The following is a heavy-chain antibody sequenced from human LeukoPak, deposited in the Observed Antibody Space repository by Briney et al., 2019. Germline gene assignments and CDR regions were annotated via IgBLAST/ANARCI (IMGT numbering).Heavy chain of an antibody. J-gene: IGHJ4*02. D-gene: IGHD5-18*01. Sequence: GGSLRLSCAASGFTFSSYAMSWVRQAPGKGLEWVSAISDSGSSTYYADSVKGRFTISRDNAKNSLYLQMNSLRAEDTAVYYCARDSVDTAFDYWGQGTLVTVSS. CDR1: GFTFSSYA. CDR2: ISDSGSST. V-gene: IGHV3-23*01. CDR3: ARDSVDTAFDY.